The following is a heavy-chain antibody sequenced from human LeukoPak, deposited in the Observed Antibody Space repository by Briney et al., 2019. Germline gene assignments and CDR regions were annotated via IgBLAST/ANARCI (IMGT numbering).Heavy chain of an antibody. CDR2: ISAYNGNT. V-gene: IGHV1-18*04. Sequence: GASVKVSRKASGYTFTSYSMYWVRQAPGQGLEWMGWISAYNGNTNYAQKLQGRVTMTTDTSTSTAYMELRSLRSDDTAVYYCARYGERHISAFDIWGQGTMVTVSS. D-gene: IGHD4-17*01. J-gene: IGHJ3*02. CDR1: GYTFTSYS. CDR3: ARYGERHISAFDI.